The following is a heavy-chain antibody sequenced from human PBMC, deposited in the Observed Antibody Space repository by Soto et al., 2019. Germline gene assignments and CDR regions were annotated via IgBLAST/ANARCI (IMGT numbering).Heavy chain of an antibody. Sequence: ASVKVSCKASGYAFTTYHMHWVRQAPGQGLEWMGMIDPSDGTTTYAQKLQGRVTMTRDTATSTVYMELSSLRSEDTAVYYCARDEVPDVQNDAFDIWGQGAMVTVSS. J-gene: IGHJ3*02. V-gene: IGHV1-46*04. CDR2: IDPSDGTT. CDR3: ARDEVPDVQNDAFDI. CDR1: GYAFTTYH.